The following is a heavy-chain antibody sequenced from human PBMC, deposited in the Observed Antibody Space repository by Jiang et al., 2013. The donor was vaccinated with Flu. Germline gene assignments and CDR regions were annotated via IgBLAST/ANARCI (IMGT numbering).Heavy chain of an antibody. CDR2: IDPSDFYT. CDR3: ARGSIAARHWFDP. CDR1: GYSFTSYW. D-gene: IGHD6-6*01. J-gene: IGHJ5*02. Sequence: KGSGYSFTSYWITWVRQMPGKGLEWMGTIDPSDFYTKYSPSFQGHVTISADKSITTAYLQWSSLKASDTAMYYCARGSIAARHWFDPWGQGTLVTVSS. V-gene: IGHV5-10-1*01.